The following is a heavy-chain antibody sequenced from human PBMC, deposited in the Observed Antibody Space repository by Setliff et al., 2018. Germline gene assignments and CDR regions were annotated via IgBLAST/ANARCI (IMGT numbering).Heavy chain of an antibody. D-gene: IGHD3-22*01. J-gene: IGHJ3*02. Sequence: SETLSLTCTVSGGSISSSSSYWGWFRQPPGKGLEWIGEINHSGSTNYNPSLKSRVTISVDTSKNQFSLKLSSVTAADTAVYYCARGKIRITMIVVSTGGAFDIWGQGTMVTVSS. V-gene: IGHV4-39*07. CDR3: ARGKIRITMIVVSTGGAFDI. CDR2: INHSGST. CDR1: GGSISSSSSY.